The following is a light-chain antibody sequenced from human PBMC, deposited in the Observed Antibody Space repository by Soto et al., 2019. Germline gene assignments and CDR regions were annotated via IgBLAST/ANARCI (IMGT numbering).Light chain of an antibody. J-gene: IGKJ1*01. V-gene: IGKV1-5*01. CDR1: QSISSG. CDR3: QQYNSYSPVT. CDR2: DAS. Sequence: DIQMTQSPSTLSASVGDRVTITCRASQSISSGLAWYQQKPVKAPKLLIYDASSLESGVPSRFSGSGSGTEFPITISSLQPDDFATYYCQQYNSYSPVTFGQGTKVEIK.